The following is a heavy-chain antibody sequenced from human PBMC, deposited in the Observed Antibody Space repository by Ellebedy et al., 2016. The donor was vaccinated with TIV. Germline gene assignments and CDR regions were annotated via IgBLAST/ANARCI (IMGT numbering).Heavy chain of an antibody. J-gene: IGHJ6*03. CDR1: GYTFTSYP. D-gene: IGHD3-9*01. CDR3: ARGYFEWSLSLGSTSSYYHYMDV. V-gene: IGHV1-18*01. Sequence: AASVKVSCKASGYTFTSYPIYWARQAPGQGLEWMGWVTTYNGNTDYAQNYQDRVTMIADTSTTTVYMELRSLRSDDTAVYFCARGYFEWSLSLGSTSSYYHYMDVWGTGTTVIVSS. CDR2: VTTYNGNT.